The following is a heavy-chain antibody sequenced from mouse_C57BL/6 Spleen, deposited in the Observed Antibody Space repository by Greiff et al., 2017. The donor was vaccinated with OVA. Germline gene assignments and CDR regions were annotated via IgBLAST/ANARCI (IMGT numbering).Heavy chain of an antibody. V-gene: IGHV1-26*01. CDR3: ARTGWLQGYFDY. J-gene: IGHJ2*01. D-gene: IGHD2-3*01. CDR1: GYTFTDYY. CDR2: INPNNGGT. Sequence: EVQLQQSGPGLVKPGASVKISCTASGYTFTDYYMNWVKQSHGKSLEWIGDINPNNGGTSYNQQFKGKATLTVDKSSSTAYMELRSLTSEDSAVYYCARTGWLQGYFDYWGQGTTLTVSS.